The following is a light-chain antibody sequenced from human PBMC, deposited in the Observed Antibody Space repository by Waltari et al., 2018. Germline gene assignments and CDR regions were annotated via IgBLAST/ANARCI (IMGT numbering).Light chain of an antibody. Sequence: QLAVTQSPSASASLGASVKFTCTLTSGHSSYAIAWHQQQPEKGPRYLMKINSDGSHKKGDGIPDRFSGSSSGAERYLTISSLQSEDEADYYCQTWGTGTWVFGGGTKLTVL. CDR3: QTWGTGTWV. CDR1: SGHSSYA. V-gene: IGLV4-69*01. J-gene: IGLJ3*02. CDR2: INSDGSH.